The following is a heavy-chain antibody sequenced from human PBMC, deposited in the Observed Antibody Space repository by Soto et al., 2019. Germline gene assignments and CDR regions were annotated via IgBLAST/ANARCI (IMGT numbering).Heavy chain of an antibody. J-gene: IGHJ6*03. V-gene: IGHV3-15*01. D-gene: IGHD2-2*01. CDR2: IKSKTDGGTT. CDR3: TTGGDIVVVPAAMRYYYYYMDV. CDR1: GFTFSTAW. Sequence: GGSLRLSCAASGFTFSTAWMRWVHQAPGKGLEWVGRIKSKTDGGTTDYAAPVKGRFTISRDDSKNTLYLQMNSLKTEDTAVYYCTTGGDIVVVPAAMRYYYYYMDVWGKGTTVTVSS.